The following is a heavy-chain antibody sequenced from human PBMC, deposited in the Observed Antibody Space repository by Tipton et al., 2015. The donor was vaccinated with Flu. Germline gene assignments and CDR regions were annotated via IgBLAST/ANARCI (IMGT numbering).Heavy chain of an antibody. CDR2: IYTTGST. Sequence: TLSLTCTVSGGSISSHYWSWIRQPAGKGLEWIGRIYTTGSTNYNPSLKSRVTISADTSKNKFSLELRSVTAADTAVYYCARIYYYGSGDYYLDSWGQGTLVTVSS. J-gene: IGHJ4*02. CDR3: ARIYYYGSGDYYLDS. V-gene: IGHV4-4*07. CDR1: GGSISSHY. D-gene: IGHD3-10*01.